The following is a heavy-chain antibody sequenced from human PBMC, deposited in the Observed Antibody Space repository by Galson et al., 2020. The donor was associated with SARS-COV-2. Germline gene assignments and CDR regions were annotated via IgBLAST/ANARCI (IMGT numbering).Heavy chain of an antibody. CDR3: SKDQTASGGTPISTGYFES. J-gene: IGHJ4*02. D-gene: IGHD6-13*01. V-gene: IGHV3-33*06. CDR2: IWYDGSKQ. CDR1: GFTFNKYG. Sequence: QLGESLKISCAASGFTFNKYGMHWVRQAPGKGLEWVAVIWYDGSKQYYADSVKGRFTISRDNSRNTLYLQMNSLRAEDTAVYYCSKDQTASGGTPISTGYFESWGQGTLVTVSS.